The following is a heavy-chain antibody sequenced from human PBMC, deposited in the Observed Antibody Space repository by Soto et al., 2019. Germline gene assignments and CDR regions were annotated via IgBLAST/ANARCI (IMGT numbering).Heavy chain of an antibody. CDR1: GFTFSSYA. CDR3: AKGVTYYYGSGSSY. J-gene: IGHJ4*02. V-gene: IGHV3-23*01. Sequence: PGGSLRLSCAASGFTFSSYAMSWVRQAPGKGLEWVSAISGSGGSTCYADSVKGRFTISRDNSKNTLYLQMNSLRAEDTAVYYCAKGVTYYYGSGSSYWGQGTLVTVSS. CDR2: ISGSGGST. D-gene: IGHD3-10*01.